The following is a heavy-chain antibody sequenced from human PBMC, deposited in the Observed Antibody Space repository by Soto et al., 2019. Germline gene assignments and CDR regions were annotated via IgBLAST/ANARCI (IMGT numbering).Heavy chain of an antibody. V-gene: IGHV1-18*01. CDR2: ISAYNGNT. D-gene: IGHD3-3*01. J-gene: IGHJ6*02. CDR3: ARVATEIEYYDLWSGYYDPHRDYYGMDV. CDR1: GYTFTSYG. Sequence: QVQLVQSGAEVKKPGASVKVSCKASGYTFTSYGISWVRQAPGQGLEWMGWISAYNGNTNYAQKLQGRVTMTTDTSTSTAYMELRSLRSDDTAVYYCARVATEIEYYDLWSGYYDPHRDYYGMDVWGQGTTVTVSS.